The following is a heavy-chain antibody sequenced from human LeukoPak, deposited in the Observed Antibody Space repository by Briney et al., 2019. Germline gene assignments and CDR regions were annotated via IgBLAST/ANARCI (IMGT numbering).Heavy chain of an antibody. J-gene: IGHJ4*02. V-gene: IGHV3-21*01. CDR2: IISDSVVT. CDR1: GFTFNIFS. Sequence: NPGGALRLSCEASGFTFNIFSMSWVRHAPRQGLGWVSSIISDSVVTHYADAVKGRFTVSRDNAKNSVYLQMSGLRVDDTAVYYCARAVAITQTRGFYFDYWSQGTLVTVSS. CDR3: ARAVAITQTRGFYFDY. D-gene: IGHD1-20*01.